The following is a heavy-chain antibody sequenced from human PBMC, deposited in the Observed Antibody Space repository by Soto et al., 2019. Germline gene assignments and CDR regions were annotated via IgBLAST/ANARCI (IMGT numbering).Heavy chain of an antibody. CDR1: GGSISSGGYS. V-gene: IGHV4-31*03. J-gene: IGHJ4*02. Sequence: QVQLQESGPGLVKPSQTLSLTCTVSGGSISSGGYSWSWIRQHPGKGLEWIGYIYYSGSTYYNPSLKSRVTISVDTSKNQFSLKLSSVTAADTAVYYCARDRATVTTGYYFDYLGQGTLVTVSS. CDR2: IYYSGST. D-gene: IGHD4-17*01. CDR3: ARDRATVTTGYYFDY.